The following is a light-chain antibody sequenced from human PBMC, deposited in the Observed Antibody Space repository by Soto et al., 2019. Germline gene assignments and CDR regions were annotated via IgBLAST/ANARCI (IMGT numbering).Light chain of an antibody. Sequence: EIVLRQSPGTLSLSPGERATLSCRASQSVSNNYLAWYQQKPGQAPRLLIYGASNRATGIPARFSGSGSGTDFTLTISSLEPEDFAVYYCQQRNNWPLTFGGGTKVDIK. V-gene: IGKV3-11*01. J-gene: IGKJ4*01. CDR3: QQRNNWPLT. CDR1: QSVSNNY. CDR2: GAS.